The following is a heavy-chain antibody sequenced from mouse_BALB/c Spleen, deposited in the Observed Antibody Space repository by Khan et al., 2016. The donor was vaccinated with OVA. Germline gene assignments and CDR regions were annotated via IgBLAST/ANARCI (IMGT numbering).Heavy chain of an antibody. D-gene: IGHD2-3*01. V-gene: IGHV3-2*02. Sequence: VQLKESGPGLVKPSQSLSLTCTVTGYSITSDYAWNWIRQFPGNKLEWMGYISYSGSTNYNPSLKSRISLTRDTSKNQFFLQLNSVTTEDTATYYCARDGSRYNYAMDYWGQGTSVTVSS. CDR1: GYSITSDYA. CDR3: ARDGSRYNYAMDY. CDR2: ISYSGST. J-gene: IGHJ4*01.